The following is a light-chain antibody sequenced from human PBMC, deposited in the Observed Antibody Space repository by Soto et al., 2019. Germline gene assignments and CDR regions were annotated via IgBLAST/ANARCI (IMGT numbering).Light chain of an antibody. CDR3: SSYTNITTVV. Sequence: QSALTQPASVSGSPGQSITISCTGTSSDIGTYKYVSWLQHHPGKAPKLIIFEVSNRPSGISDRFSGFKSANTAYLTISGVQPEDEADYHCSSYTNITTVVFGGGTKLTVL. CDR1: SSDIGTYKY. V-gene: IGLV2-14*01. CDR2: EVS. J-gene: IGLJ2*01.